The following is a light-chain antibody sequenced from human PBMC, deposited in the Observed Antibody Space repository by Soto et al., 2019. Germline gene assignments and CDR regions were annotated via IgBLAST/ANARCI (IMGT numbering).Light chain of an antibody. Sequence: EIVLTQSPATLSSSPGETASLSCRASQSVSSNLAWYQQKPGQAPRVLIYGASTRATNIPARFSGSGSGTDFTLTISSLQSEDFALYYCQHYNNWPTFGQGTKVDIK. J-gene: IGKJ1*01. CDR1: QSVSSN. V-gene: IGKV3-15*01. CDR3: QHYNNWPT. CDR2: GAS.